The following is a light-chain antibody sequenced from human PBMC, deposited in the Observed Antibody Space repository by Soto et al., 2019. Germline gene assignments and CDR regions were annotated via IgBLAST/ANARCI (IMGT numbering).Light chain of an antibody. Sequence: DIQMTQSPSTLSASVGDRVTITCRASQSIRSWLAWYQWKPGKAPKLLIYGASSLESGVPLRFSGSGPGTEFTLTIISLQPDDFATYYCQHYHSDPWTFGQGTKVDIK. CDR3: QHYHSDPWT. J-gene: IGKJ1*01. CDR1: QSIRSW. CDR2: GAS. V-gene: IGKV1-5*01.